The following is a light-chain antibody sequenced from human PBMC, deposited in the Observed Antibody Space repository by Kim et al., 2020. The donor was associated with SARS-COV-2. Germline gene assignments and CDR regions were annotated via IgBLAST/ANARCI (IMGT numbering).Light chain of an antibody. CDR1: QSVLYSSNNKNY. CDR2: WAS. CDR3: QQYYSTPYS. Sequence: RATINCKSSQSVLYSSNNKNYLAWYQQKPGQPPKLLIYWASTRESGVPDRFSGSGSGTDFTLTISSLQAEDVAVYYCQQYYSTPYSFGQGIKLEI. J-gene: IGKJ2*03. V-gene: IGKV4-1*01.